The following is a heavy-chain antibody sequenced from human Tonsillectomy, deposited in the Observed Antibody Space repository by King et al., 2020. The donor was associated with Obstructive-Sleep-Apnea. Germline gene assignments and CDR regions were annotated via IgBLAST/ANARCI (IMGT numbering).Heavy chain of an antibody. CDR2: IWYDGSNK. Sequence: VQLVESGGGVVQPGRSLRLSCAASGFTFSSYGMHWVRQAPGKGLEWVAVIWYDGSNKYYADSVKGRFTISRDNSKNTLYLQMNSLRAEDTAVYYCARTYYYGSGSYSNYGMDVWGQGTTVTVSS. CDR3: ARTYYYGSGSYSNYGMDV. J-gene: IGHJ6*02. D-gene: IGHD3-10*01. V-gene: IGHV3-33*01. CDR1: GFTFSSYG.